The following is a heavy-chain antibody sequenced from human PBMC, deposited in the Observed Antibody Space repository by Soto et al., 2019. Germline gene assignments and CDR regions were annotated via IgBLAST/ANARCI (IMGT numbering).Heavy chain of an antibody. CDR2: ISAYNGNT. V-gene: IGHV1-18*01. Sequence: GASVKVSCKASGYTFTSNGISWVRQAPGQGLEWMGWISAYNGNTNYAQKLQGRVTMTTDTSTSTAYMELRSLRSDDTAVYYCAGEIAAAGALDYWGQGTLLTVSS. CDR3: AGEIAAAGALDY. CDR1: GYTFTSNG. J-gene: IGHJ4*02. D-gene: IGHD6-13*01.